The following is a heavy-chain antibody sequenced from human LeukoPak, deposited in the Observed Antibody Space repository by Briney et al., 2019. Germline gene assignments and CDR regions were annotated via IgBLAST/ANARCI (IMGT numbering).Heavy chain of an antibody. J-gene: IGHJ5*02. D-gene: IGHD2/OR15-2a*01. CDR2: ISRRRSYI. Sequence: GGSLRLLCAASGFTFSRYSKKGVRQARGKGVEWVSSISRRRSYIYYAYSVKGRFTISRDNAKTSLYLQMNSLRAEDTAVYYCARGKTSQNIVTRKTYNWFDPWGQGTLVTVSS. CDR1: GFTFSRYS. CDR3: ARGKTSQNIVTRKTYNWFDP. V-gene: IGHV3-21*01.